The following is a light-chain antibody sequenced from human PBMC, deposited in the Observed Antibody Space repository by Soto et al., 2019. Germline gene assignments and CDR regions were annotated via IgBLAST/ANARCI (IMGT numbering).Light chain of an antibody. J-gene: IGKJ1*01. CDR1: QSVSSTY. Sequence: EIEVTQSPGTLCLSPWERATLSCRASQSVSSTYLAWYQQQKPGQAPRLLIYGASSRATGIPDRLSGSGSGTDFTLTISRLAPEDLAGYYCKQYGSSPRTFGQGTKVDIK. CDR3: KQYGSSPRT. CDR2: GAS. V-gene: IGKV3-20*01.